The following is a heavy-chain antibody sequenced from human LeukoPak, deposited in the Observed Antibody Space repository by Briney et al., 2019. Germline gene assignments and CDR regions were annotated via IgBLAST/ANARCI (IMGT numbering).Heavy chain of an antibody. J-gene: IGHJ5*02. V-gene: IGHV3-21*04. Sequence: GGSLRLSCAASGFTFSTYSMTWVRQAPGKGLEWVSSISDSSTYIYYTDSVKGRFTISRDNAKNSLYLQMNSLRAEDTAVYYCARIIAVGGTDWFDPWGQGTLVTVSS. CDR3: ARIIAVGGTDWFDP. D-gene: IGHD6-13*01. CDR1: GFTFSTYS. CDR2: ISDSSTYI.